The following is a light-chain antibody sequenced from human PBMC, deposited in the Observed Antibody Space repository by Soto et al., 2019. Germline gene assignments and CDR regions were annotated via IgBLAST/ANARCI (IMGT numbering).Light chain of an antibody. CDR3: QQYNNWSPRYT. J-gene: IGKJ2*01. CDR1: QSVSSN. CDR2: DAS. Sequence: EIVMTQSPATLSVSPGERATLSCRASQSVSSNLAWYQQNPGQAPRLLIYDASTRATGIPARFSGSGSGTEFTLTISSLQSEDFAVYYCQQYNNWSPRYTFGQGTKLEIK. V-gene: IGKV3-15*01.